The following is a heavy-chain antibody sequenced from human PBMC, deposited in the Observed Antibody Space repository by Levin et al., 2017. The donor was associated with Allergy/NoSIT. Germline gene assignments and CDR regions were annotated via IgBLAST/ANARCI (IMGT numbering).Heavy chain of an antibody. CDR3: ARGWDNNPSFFDY. J-gene: IGHJ4*02. CDR2: ISRSGTII. CDR1: GFIFSSYE. D-gene: IGHD1-14*01. V-gene: IGHV3-48*03. Sequence: GGSLRLSCAASGFIFSSYELNWVRQAPGKGLEWVSYISRSGTIIYYGDSFKGRFTISRDDAKNSLYLQMNSLRAEDTAVYYCARGWDNNPSFFDYWGQGILVTVSS.